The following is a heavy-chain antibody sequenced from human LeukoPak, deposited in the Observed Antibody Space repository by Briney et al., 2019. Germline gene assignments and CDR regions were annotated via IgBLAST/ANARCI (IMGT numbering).Heavy chain of an antibody. V-gene: IGHV4-31*03. CDR2: IYYSGST. CDR3: AKVPLRGNGYYFDY. Sequence: SETLSLTCTVSGGSISIGGYYWSWIRQHPGKGLEWIGYIYYSGSTYYNPSLKSRVTISVDTSKNQFSLKLSSVTAADTAVYYCAKVPLRGNGYYFDYWGQGTLVTVSS. D-gene: IGHD1-1*01. J-gene: IGHJ4*02. CDR1: GGSISIGGYY.